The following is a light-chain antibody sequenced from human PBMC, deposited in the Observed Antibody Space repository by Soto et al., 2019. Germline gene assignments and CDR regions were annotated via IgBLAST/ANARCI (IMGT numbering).Light chain of an antibody. CDR3: CSYAGSYAWG. V-gene: IGLV2-11*01. Sequence: QSALTQPRPVSGSPGQSVTISCTGTSSDVGGYNYVSWYQQHPGKAPKLMIYDVSKRPSGVPDRFSGSKSGNTASLTISGMQAEDEADYYCCSYAGSYAWGFGTGTKVTGL. CDR2: DVS. J-gene: IGLJ1*01. CDR1: SSDVGGYNY.